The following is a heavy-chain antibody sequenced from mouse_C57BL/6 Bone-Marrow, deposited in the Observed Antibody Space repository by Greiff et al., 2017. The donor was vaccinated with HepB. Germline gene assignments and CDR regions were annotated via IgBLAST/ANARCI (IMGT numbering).Heavy chain of an antibody. D-gene: IGHD1-1*01. Sequence: VQLQQPGAELVKPGALVKLSCKASGYTFTSYWMHWVKQRPGQGLEWIGMIHPNSGSTNYNEKFKSKATLTVDKSSSTAYMQLSSLTSEDSAVYYCARGHYYGSSSYYFDYWGRGTTLTVSS. CDR1: GYTFTSYW. J-gene: IGHJ2*01. CDR2: IHPNSGST. V-gene: IGHV1-64*01. CDR3: ARGHYYGSSSYYFDY.